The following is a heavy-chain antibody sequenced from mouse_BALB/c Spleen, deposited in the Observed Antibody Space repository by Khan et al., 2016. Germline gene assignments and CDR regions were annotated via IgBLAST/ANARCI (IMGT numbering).Heavy chain of an antibody. V-gene: IGHV4-1*02. CDR3: SSAGYYGYLAY. CDR2: INRDSYTI. D-gene: IGHD1-1*01. J-gene: IGHJ3*01. Sequence: EVKLLESGGGLVHPGESLKLSCSASGYDFSRYWMSWVRQAPGKGLEWIGEINRDSYTINYTPSLKNKFIISRDKAKNQLYLQMSKVRSDDSALYSCSSAGYYGYLAYWGQGTLVTVSA. CDR1: GYDFSRYW.